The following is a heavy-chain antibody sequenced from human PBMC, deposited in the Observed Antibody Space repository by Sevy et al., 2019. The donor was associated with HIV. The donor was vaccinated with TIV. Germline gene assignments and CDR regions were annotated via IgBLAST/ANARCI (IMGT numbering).Heavy chain of an antibody. CDR3: ARGNYYYDSSGYYAPFDY. V-gene: IGHV1-18*01. J-gene: IGHJ4*02. CDR1: GYTFTSYG. CDR2: ISAYNGNT. D-gene: IGHD3-22*01. Sequence: ASVKVSCKASGYTFTSYGISWVRQAPGRGLEWMGWISAYNGNTNYAQKLQGRVTMTTDTSTSTAYMELRSLRSDDTAVYYCARGNYYYDSSGYYAPFDYWGQGTLVTVSS.